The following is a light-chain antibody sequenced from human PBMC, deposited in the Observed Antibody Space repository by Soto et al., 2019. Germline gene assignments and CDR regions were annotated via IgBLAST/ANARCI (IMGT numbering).Light chain of an antibody. CDR2: LNSDGSH. CDR1: SGHSSYA. V-gene: IGLV4-69*01. Sequence: QLVLTQSPSASASLGASVKLTCTLRSGHSSYAIAWHQQQPEKGPRYLMKLNSDGSHTKGDGIPDRFSGSSSGAERFLTISSLQSEDEAYYYCQTWGSGINWVFGGGTQLTVL. J-gene: IGLJ3*02. CDR3: QTWGSGINWV.